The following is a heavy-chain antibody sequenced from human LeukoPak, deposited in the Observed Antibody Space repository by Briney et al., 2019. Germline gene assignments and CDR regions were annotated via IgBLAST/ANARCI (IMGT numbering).Heavy chain of an antibody. CDR2: IRSDGGST. V-gene: IGHV3-23*01. J-gene: IGHJ4*02. CDR1: GFSFSTYD. Sequence: GRSLRLACAASGFSFSTYDMHWVRQAPGKGLEWVSFIRSDGGSTLYADSVKGRFTISRDNSKNTLYAEMTSLRAEDTAVYYCATLASGYSSPFDYWGQGTLVTVSS. CDR3: ATLASGYSSPFDY. D-gene: IGHD6-13*01.